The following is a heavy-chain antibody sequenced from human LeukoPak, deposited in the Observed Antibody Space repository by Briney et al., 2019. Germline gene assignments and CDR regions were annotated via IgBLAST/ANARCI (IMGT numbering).Heavy chain of an antibody. V-gene: IGHV1-18*01. CDR1: GYTFTSYG. D-gene: IGHD1-26*01. J-gene: IGHJ3*02. CDR2: ISAYNGNT. Sequence: ASVTVSFRASGYTFTSYGISWVRQAPGQGLEWMGWISAYNGNTNYEQKLQGRVTMTTDTSASTAYMELRSLRSDDTAVYYCARLKGSYAAFDIWGQGTMVTVSS. CDR3: ARLKGSYAAFDI.